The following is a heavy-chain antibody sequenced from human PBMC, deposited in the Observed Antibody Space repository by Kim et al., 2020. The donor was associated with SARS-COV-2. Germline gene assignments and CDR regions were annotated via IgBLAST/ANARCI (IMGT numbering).Heavy chain of an antibody. Sequence: ISDSGLRTRYADSVKGRFNISRDNSKSTLFLQMNYLRAEDTAIYYCEASDYWGQGSLVTVSS. J-gene: IGHJ4*02. CDR2: ISDSGLRT. V-gene: IGHV3-23*01. CDR3: EASDY.